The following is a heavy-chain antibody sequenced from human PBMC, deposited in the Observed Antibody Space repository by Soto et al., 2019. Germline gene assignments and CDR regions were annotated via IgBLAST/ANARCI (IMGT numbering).Heavy chain of an antibody. V-gene: IGHV3-53*04. CDR1: GFTVSSNY. Sequence: EVQLVESGGGLVQPGGSLRLSCAASGFTVSSNYMSWVRQAPGKGLEWVSVIYSGGSTYYADSVKGRFTISRHNSKNTLYLQMNSLRTEDTAVYYCARSDLAAARFGAFDIWGQGTMVTVSS. CDR3: ARSDLAAARFGAFDI. D-gene: IGHD6-13*01. CDR2: IYSGGST. J-gene: IGHJ3*02.